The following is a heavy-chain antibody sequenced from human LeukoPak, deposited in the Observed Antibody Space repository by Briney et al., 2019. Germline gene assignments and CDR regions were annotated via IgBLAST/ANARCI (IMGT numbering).Heavy chain of an antibody. V-gene: IGHV4-39*01. CDR2: IYFTGTT. J-gene: IGHJ4*02. CDR3: ASHTEFVPAPPHNFDY. D-gene: IGHD2-2*01. CDR1: SGSISSARHY. Sequence: NPSETLSLTCTVSSGSISSARHYWGWIRQPPGKGLEWIGSIYFTGTTYYNPSLRSRVTMSVDTSKNQFTLNLSSVTAADTAVYFRASHTEFVPAPPHNFDYWAQVTLVTVA.